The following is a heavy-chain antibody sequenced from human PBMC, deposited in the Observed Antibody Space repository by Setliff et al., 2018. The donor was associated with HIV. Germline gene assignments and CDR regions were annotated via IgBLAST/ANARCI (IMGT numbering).Heavy chain of an antibody. CDR2: IIPIFGTA. Sequence: ASVQVSCKASGGTFSSYAISWVRQAPGQGLEWMGGIIPIFGTANYAQKFQGRVTITTDESTSTAYMELSSLRSEDTAVYYCARDRAHYYDSSGQMPFDIWGQGTMVTVSS. CDR1: GGTFSSYA. V-gene: IGHV1-69*05. D-gene: IGHD3-22*01. J-gene: IGHJ3*02. CDR3: ARDRAHYYDSSGQMPFDI.